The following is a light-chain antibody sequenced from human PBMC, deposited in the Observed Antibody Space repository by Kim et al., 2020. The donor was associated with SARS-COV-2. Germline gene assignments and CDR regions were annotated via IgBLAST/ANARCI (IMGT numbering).Light chain of an antibody. CDR1: SSNIGAGYD. CDR3: QSYDSSLSGSV. J-gene: IGLJ2*01. CDR2: GNS. Sequence: QRVTLSCPGSSSNIGAGYDVHWYQQLPGTAPKLLIYGNSNRPSGVPDRFSGSKSGTSASLAITGLQSEDEADYYCQSYDSSLSGSVFGGGTQLTVL. V-gene: IGLV1-40*01.